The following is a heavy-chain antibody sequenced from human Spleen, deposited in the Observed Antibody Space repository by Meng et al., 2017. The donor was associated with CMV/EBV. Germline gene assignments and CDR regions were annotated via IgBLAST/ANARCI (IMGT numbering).Heavy chain of an antibody. V-gene: IGHV1-2*02. J-gene: IGHJ3*02. CDR2: INGNSGGT. CDR3: ARGGFWSGQDAFDI. CDR1: GYIFTGYN. Sequence: ASVKVSCKASGYIFTGYNMNWVRQAPGQGLEWMGWINGNSGGTKYAQKFQGRVTLTRDRSITTASLELSGLRSDDTAVYYCARGGFWSGQDAFDIWGQGIMVTVSS. D-gene: IGHD3-3*01.